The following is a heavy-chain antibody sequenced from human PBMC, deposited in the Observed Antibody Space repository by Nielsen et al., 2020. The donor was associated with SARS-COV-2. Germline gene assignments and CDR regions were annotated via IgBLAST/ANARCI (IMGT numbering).Heavy chain of an antibody. D-gene: IGHD6-13*01. J-gene: IGHJ4*02. CDR1: GFTFTSSA. V-gene: IGHV1-58*01. CDR3: AADKGSSWYAGDY. CDR2: IVVGSGNT. Sequence: SVKVSCKASGFTFTSSAVQWVRQARGQRLEWIGWIVVGSGNTNYAQKFQERVTITRDMSTSTAYMELSSLRSEDTAVYYCAADKGSSWYAGDYWGQGTLVTVSS.